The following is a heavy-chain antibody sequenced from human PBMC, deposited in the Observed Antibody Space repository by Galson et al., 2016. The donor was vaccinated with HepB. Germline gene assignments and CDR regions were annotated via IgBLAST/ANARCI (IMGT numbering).Heavy chain of an antibody. CDR1: GFTSGDA. Sequence: SLRLSCAASGFTSGDAMHWVRQAPGKGLEYVSTISTNGRSTYYVDSVRGRFTISRDRSKNTLYLQMSSLRTEDTAMYYCVKPGYCDISDCFHAFDIWGQGTMVTVSS. J-gene: IGHJ3*02. CDR3: VKPGYCDISDCFHAFDI. CDR2: ISTNGRST. V-gene: IGHV3-64D*06. D-gene: IGHD2-15*01.